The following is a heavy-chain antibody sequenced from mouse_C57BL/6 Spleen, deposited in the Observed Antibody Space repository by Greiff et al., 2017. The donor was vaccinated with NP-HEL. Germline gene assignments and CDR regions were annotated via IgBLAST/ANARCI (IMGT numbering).Heavy chain of an antibody. V-gene: IGHV1-55*01. D-gene: IGHD3-2*02. CDR3: AKTAQARGYFDY. Sequence: QVQLQQPGAELVKPGASVKMSCKASGYTFTSYWITWVKQRPGQGLEWIGDIYPGSGSTNYNEKFKSKATLTVDTSSSTAYMQLSSLTSEDSAIYYCAKTAQARGYFDYWGQGTTLTVSS. CDR1: GYTFTSYW. J-gene: IGHJ2*01. CDR2: IYPGSGST.